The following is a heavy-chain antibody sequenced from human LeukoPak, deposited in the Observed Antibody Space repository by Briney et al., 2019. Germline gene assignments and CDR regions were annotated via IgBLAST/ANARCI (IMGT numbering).Heavy chain of an antibody. CDR3: AFSSGSYYNDAFDI. J-gene: IGHJ3*02. V-gene: IGHV3-23*01. Sequence: GGSLRLSCATSGFTFSSYAMSWVHQAPGKGLEWVSAISGSGGSTYYADSVKGRFTISRDNSKNTLYLQMNSLRTEDTAVYYCAFSSGSYYNDAFDIWGQGTMVTVSS. D-gene: IGHD3-10*01. CDR2: ISGSGGST. CDR1: GFTFSSYA.